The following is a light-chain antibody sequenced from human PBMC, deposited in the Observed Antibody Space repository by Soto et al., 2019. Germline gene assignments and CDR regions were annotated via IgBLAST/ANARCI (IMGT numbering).Light chain of an antibody. V-gene: IGLV2-14*01. J-gene: IGLJ2*01. CDR3: SAYRRGIIV. CDR2: ETD. CDR1: NNDVGGHMY. Sequence: QSALTQPASVSGSPGQSISISCTGTNNDVGGHMYVSWYQHQAGEVPKLIIYETDARPSGVSHRFSGSKSGNTASLTISGLQAEDEATYYCSAYRRGIIVFGGGTKLTVL.